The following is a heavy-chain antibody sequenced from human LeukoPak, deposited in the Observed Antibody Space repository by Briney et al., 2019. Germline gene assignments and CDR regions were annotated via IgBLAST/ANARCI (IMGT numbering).Heavy chain of an antibody. D-gene: IGHD3-22*01. Sequence: SETLSLTCTVSGGSISSYYWSWIRQPPGKGLEWIGYIYYSGSTNYNPSLKSRVTISVDTSKNQFSLKLSSVTAADTAVYYCARSYYYDSSGYPHFDYWGQGTLVTVSS. CDR2: IYYSGST. V-gene: IGHV4-59*01. CDR1: GGSISSYY. CDR3: ARSYYYDSSGYPHFDY. J-gene: IGHJ4*02.